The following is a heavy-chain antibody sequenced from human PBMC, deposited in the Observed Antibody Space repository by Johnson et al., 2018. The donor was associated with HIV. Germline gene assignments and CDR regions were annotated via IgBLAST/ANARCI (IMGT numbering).Heavy chain of an antibody. CDR3: ARDRGIAARPFRYAFDI. CDR2: ISYDGSNK. V-gene: IGHV3-30*04. Sequence: VQLVESGGGVVQPGRSLRLSCAASGFTFSSYAMHWVRQAPGKGLEWVAVISYDGSNKYYADSVKGRFTISRDNSKNTWYLQMNSLRAEDTAVYYCARDRGIAARPFRYAFDIWGQGTMVTVSS. J-gene: IGHJ3*02. D-gene: IGHD6-6*01. CDR1: GFTFSSYA.